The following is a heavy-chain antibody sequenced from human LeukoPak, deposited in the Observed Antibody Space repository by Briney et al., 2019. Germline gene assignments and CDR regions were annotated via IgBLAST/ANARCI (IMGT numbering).Heavy chain of an antibody. V-gene: IGHV4-38-2*02. CDR1: GYSISNNFY. CDR2: INHSWSI. Sequence: SETLSLTCTVSGYSISNNFYWAWIRQSPGKGLEWIVSINHSWSIYYNPSLKSRVTISVDTSKNQFSLKLRSVTAADTAVYYCARETSQKGAHYMDVWGKGTTVTISS. D-gene: IGHD3-16*01. J-gene: IGHJ6*03. CDR3: ARETSQKGAHYMDV.